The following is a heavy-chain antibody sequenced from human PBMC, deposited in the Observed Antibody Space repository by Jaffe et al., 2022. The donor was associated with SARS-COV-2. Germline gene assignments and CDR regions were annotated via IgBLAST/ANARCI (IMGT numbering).Heavy chain of an antibody. CDR2: ISYDGSNK. CDR3: ARNLLRFLEWNDAFDI. CDR1: GFTFSSYA. D-gene: IGHD3-3*01. J-gene: IGHJ3*02. V-gene: IGHV3-30-3*01. Sequence: QVQLVESGGGVVQPGRSLRLSCAASGFTFSSYAMHWVRQAPGKGLEWVAVISYDGSNKYYADSVKGRFTISRDNSKNTLYLQMNSLRAEDTAVYYCARNLLRFLEWNDAFDIWGQGTMVTVSS.